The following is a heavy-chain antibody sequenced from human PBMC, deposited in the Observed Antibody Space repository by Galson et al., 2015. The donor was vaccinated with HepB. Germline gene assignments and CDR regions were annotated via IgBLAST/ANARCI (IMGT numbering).Heavy chain of an antibody. CDR3: ARVGRYCSSTSCYPRFDY. V-gene: IGHV3-30-3*01. J-gene: IGHJ4*02. CDR2: ISYDGSNK. CDR1: GFTFSSYA. Sequence: SLRLSCAASGFTFSSYAMHWVRQAPGKGLEWVAVISYDGSNKYYADSVKGRFTISRDNSKNTLYLQMNSLRAEDTAVYYCARVGRYCSSTSCYPRFDYWGQGTLVTVSS. D-gene: IGHD2-2*01.